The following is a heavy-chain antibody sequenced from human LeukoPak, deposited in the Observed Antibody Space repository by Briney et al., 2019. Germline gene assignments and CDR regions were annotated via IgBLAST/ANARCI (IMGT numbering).Heavy chain of an antibody. J-gene: IGHJ6*02. CDR3: ARAGSGDYYYYGMDV. V-gene: IGHV1-69*04. CDR2: IIPIFGIA. D-gene: IGHD3-10*01. Sequence: SVKVSCKASGGTFSSYAISWVRQAPGQGLEWMGRIIPIFGIANYARKFQGRVTITADKSTSTAYMELSSLRSEDTAVYYCARAGSGDYYYYGMDVWGQGTTVTVPS. CDR1: GGTFSSYA.